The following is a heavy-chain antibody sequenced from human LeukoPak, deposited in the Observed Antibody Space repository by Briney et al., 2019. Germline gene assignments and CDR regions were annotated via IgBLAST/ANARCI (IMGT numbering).Heavy chain of an antibody. V-gene: IGHV3-48*04. CDR2: ISSSSSTI. J-gene: IGHJ2*01. CDR3: AAGAGDLGWYFDL. D-gene: IGHD7-27*01. CDR1: GFTFSSYS. Sequence: GGSLRLSCAASGFTFSSYSMNWVRQAPGKGLEWVSYISSSSSTIYYADSLKGRFTISRDNAKNSRYLQMNSLRAEDTAVYYCAAGAGDLGWYFDLWGRGTLVTVSS.